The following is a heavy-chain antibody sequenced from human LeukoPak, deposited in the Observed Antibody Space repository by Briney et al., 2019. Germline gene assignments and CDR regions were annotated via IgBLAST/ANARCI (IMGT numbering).Heavy chain of an antibody. CDR3: ASVSGRGYSFGWNDY. D-gene: IGHD5-18*01. CDR2: IKTDGSST. V-gene: IGHV3-74*01. Sequence: GGSLRLSCAASGFIFSSYWMHWVRHALGKGLVWVSRIKTDGSSTSYADSVKGRFTISRDSAKSSLYLQMNSLRAEDTAVYYCASVSGRGYSFGWNDYWGQGTLVTVSS. J-gene: IGHJ4*02. CDR1: GFIFSSYW.